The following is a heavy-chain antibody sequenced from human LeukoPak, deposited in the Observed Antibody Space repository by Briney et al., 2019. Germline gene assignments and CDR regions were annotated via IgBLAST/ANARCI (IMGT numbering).Heavy chain of an antibody. V-gene: IGHV3-23*01. D-gene: IGHD6-13*01. CDR1: GFTFSSYA. CDR3: ARDTAAAGIDLLQVY. Sequence: PGGSLRLSCAASGFTFSSYAMSWVRQAPGKGLEWVSAISGSGGSTYYADSVKGRFTISRDNSKNTLYLQMNSLRAEDTAVYYCARDTAAAGIDLLQVYWGQGTLVTVSS. J-gene: IGHJ4*02. CDR2: ISGSGGST.